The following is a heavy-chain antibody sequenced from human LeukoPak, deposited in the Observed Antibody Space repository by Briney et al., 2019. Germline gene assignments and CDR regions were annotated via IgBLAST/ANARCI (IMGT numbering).Heavy chain of an antibody. Sequence: GGSLRLSCAASGFTFSSYAMSWVRQAPGKGLEWVSAISGSGGSTYYADSVKGRFTISRDNSKSTLFLQMNSLRAEDTAVYYCAKASSRLYYLDPLGQGTLVTVSS. J-gene: IGHJ5*02. V-gene: IGHV3-23*01. CDR1: GFTFSSYA. CDR3: AKASSRLYYLDP. CDR2: ISGSGGST. D-gene: IGHD2-8*01.